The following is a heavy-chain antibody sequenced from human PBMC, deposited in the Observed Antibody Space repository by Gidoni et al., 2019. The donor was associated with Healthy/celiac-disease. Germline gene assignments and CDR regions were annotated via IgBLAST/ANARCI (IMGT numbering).Heavy chain of an antibody. CDR2: FDPEDGET. Sequence: QVQLVQSGAEVQKPGASVKVSCKVSGYTLTELSMHWVRQAPGKGLEWMGGFDPEDGETIYAQKFQGRVTMTEDTSTDTAYMELSSLRSEDTAVYYCATDVRTAYYYDSSGYTPLGYWGQGTLVTVSS. D-gene: IGHD3-22*01. J-gene: IGHJ4*02. CDR1: GYTLTELS. V-gene: IGHV1-24*01. CDR3: ATDVRTAYYYDSSGYTPLGY.